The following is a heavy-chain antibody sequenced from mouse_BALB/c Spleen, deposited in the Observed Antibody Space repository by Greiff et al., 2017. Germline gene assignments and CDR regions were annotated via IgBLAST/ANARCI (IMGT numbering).Heavy chain of an antibody. CDR1: GYTFTSYW. CDR2: IDPANGNT. V-gene: IGHV14-1*02. Sequence: EVQLQQSGTVLARPGASVKMSCKASGYTFTSYWMHWVKQRPEQGLEWIGRIDPANGNTKYDPKFQGKATITADTSSNTAYLQLSSLTSEDTAVYYCARGAYYWGQGTTLTVSS. CDR3: ARGAYY. J-gene: IGHJ2*01.